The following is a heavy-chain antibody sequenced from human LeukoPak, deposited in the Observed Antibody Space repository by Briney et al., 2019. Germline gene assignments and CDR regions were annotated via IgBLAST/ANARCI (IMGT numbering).Heavy chain of an antibody. D-gene: IGHD6-6*01. CDR3: AKDKEQLENYFDY. J-gene: IGHJ4*02. Sequence: PGGSLRLTCAASGFTFSSYAMSWVRQAPGKGLEWVSAISGSGGSTYYADSVKGRFTISRDNSKNTLYLQMNSLRAEDTAVYYCAKDKEQLENYFDYWGQGTLVTVSS. CDR2: ISGSGGST. CDR1: GFTFSSYA. V-gene: IGHV3-23*01.